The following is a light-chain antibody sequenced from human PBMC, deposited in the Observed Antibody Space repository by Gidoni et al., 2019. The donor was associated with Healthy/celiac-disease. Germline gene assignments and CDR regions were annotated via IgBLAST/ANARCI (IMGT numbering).Light chain of an antibody. Sequence: SALTQPASVSGSPGQSITISCTGTSSDVGGYNYVSWYQQHPGKAPKLMIYEVSNRPSGVSNRFSGSKSGNTASLTISGHQAEDEADYYCSSYTSSSPVVFGGGTKLTVL. V-gene: IGLV2-14*01. CDR2: EVS. CDR3: SSYTSSSPVV. CDR1: SSDVGGYNY. J-gene: IGLJ2*01.